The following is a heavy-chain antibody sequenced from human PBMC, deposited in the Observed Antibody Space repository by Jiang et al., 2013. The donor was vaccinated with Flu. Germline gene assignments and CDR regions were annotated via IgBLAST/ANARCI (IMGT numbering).Heavy chain of an antibody. J-gene: IGHJ4*02. V-gene: IGHV1-69*06. D-gene: IGHD5-12*01. Sequence: QLVESGAEVKKPGSSVKVSCKASGGTFSSYAISWVRQAPGQGLEWMGGIIPIFGTANYAQKFQGRVTITADKSTSTAYMELSSLRSEDTAVYYCARGDSGYDFVPFDYWGQGTLVTVSS. CDR2: IIPIFGTA. CDR1: GGTFSSYA. CDR3: ARGDSGYDFVPFDY.